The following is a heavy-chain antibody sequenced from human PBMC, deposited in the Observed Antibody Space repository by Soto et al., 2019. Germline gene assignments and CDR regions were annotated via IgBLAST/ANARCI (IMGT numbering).Heavy chain of an antibody. CDR3: ARGGTRSYYYYGMDV. Sequence: SVKVSCKASGGSFSSYAISWVRQAPGQGLEWMGGIIPIFGTANYAQKFQGRVTITADESTSTAYMELSSLRSEDTAVYYCARGGTRSYYYYGMDVWGQGTTVTVSS. CDR1: GGSFSSYA. J-gene: IGHJ6*02. CDR2: IIPIFGTA. V-gene: IGHV1-69*13.